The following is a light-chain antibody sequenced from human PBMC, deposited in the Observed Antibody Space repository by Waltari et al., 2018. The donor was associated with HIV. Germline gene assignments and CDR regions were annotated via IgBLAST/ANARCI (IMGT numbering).Light chain of an antibody. V-gene: IGKV3-20*01. Sequence: EIVLTQSPGTLSLSPGERATLSCRASQSVSSNYLSWYQQKPGQAPRLLIYNASRRATGIPDRFSGSGSGTDFTLTISRLEPEDFAVYYCQLYGSSPLTFGGGTKVEIK. CDR1: QSVSSNY. J-gene: IGKJ4*01. CDR3: QLYGSSPLT. CDR2: NAS.